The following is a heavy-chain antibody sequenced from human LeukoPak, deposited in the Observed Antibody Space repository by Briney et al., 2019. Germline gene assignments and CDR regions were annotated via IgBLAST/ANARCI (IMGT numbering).Heavy chain of an antibody. J-gene: IGHJ5*02. CDR3: ARVPADIVVVVAVNWFDP. V-gene: IGHV1-69*13. Sequence: SVKVSCKASGGTFSSYAISWVRQATGQGLEWMGGIIPIFGTANYAQKFQGRVTITADESTSTAYMELSSLRSEDTAVYYCARVPADIVVVVAVNWFDPWGQGTLVTVSS. CDR1: GGTFSSYA. D-gene: IGHD2-15*01. CDR2: IIPIFGTA.